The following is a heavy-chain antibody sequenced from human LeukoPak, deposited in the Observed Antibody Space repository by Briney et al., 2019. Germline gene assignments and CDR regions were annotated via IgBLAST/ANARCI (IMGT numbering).Heavy chain of an antibody. V-gene: IGHV3-21*01. D-gene: IGHD3-16*01. CDR2: ISSSSSYI. CDR3: CRGRSRFTPPDY. CDR1: GFTFSSYS. Sequence: GGSLRLSCAASGFTFSSYSMNWVRQAPGKGLEWVSSISSSSSYIYYADSVKGRFTISRDNAKNSLYLQMNSLRAEDTAVYYLCRGRSRFTPPDYWGQGTLVTVSS. J-gene: IGHJ4*02.